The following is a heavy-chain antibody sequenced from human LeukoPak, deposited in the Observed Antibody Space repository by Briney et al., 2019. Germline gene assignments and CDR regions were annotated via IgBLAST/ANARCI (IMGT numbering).Heavy chain of an antibody. CDR2: ISADGRTQ. J-gene: IGHJ4*02. D-gene: IGHD5-12*01. V-gene: IGHV3-30*03. CDR1: GFTFSSYS. Sequence: GGSLRLSCAASGFTFSSYSIHWVRQAPGKGLEWVTVISADGRTQYYSDSVKGRFTVSRDNPLNTLHLQMNSLRTGDTAVYYCAREFGHDRWYFDYWGQGALVTVSS. CDR3: AREFGHDRWYFDY.